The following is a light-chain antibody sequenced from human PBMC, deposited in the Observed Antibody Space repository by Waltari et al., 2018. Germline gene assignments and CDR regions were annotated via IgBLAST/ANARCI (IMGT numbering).Light chain of an antibody. Sequence: EIVLTQAPATLSLSPGDSTTLSCGASQSITLNYLAWYQQKPGQAPRLLIYDASTRATGVPDRFGGSGSGTDFTHTIGRLEPEDFAVYYCQQYGKLPRTFGQGTKVEIK. CDR1: QSITLNY. CDR3: QQYGKLPRT. V-gene: IGKV3D-20*01. CDR2: DAS. J-gene: IGKJ1*01.